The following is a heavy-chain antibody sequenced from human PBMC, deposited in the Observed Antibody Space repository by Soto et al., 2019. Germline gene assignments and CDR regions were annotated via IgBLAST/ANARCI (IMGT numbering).Heavy chain of an antibody. CDR1: GGSVSSGSYY. CDR2: IYYSGST. J-gene: IGHJ4*02. D-gene: IGHD3-10*01. Sequence: SETLSLTCTVSGGSVSSGSYYWSWIRQPPGKGLEWIGYIYYSGSTNYNPSLKSRVTISVDTSKNQFSLKLSSVTAADTAVYYCARELGERSLDYWGQGTLVTVSS. V-gene: IGHV4-61*01. CDR3: ARELGERSLDY.